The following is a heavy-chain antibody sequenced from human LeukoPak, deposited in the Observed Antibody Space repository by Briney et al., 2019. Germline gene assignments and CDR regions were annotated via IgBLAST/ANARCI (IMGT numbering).Heavy chain of an antibody. Sequence: SETLSLTCTVSGDSISTYQWSWIRQPPGKGLEWIGYIHYSGSTNYNPSLKSRVTISVDTSKNQFSLKLTSVTAADTAVYYCARVEEGYGSGRRENFYYYYMDVWGKGTTVTISS. V-gene: IGHV4-59*01. D-gene: IGHD3-10*01. CDR2: IHYSGST. J-gene: IGHJ6*03. CDR1: GDSISTYQ. CDR3: ARVEEGYGSGRRENFYYYYMDV.